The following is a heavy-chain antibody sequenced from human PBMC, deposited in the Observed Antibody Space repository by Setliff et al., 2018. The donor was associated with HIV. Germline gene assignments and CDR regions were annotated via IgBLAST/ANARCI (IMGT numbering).Heavy chain of an antibody. Sequence: ASVKVSCKASDYTLTSYGFTWVRQAPGQGLEWMGWISGYRDTNYARKFQGRVTMTVDTSTSTAYMELRSLRSDDTAVYYCARNWHSTSPYYFDYWGQGTPVTVSS. CDR1: DYTLTSYG. J-gene: IGHJ4*02. D-gene: IGHD6-13*01. CDR3: ARNWHSTSPYYFDY. CDR2: ISGYRDT. V-gene: IGHV1-18*01.